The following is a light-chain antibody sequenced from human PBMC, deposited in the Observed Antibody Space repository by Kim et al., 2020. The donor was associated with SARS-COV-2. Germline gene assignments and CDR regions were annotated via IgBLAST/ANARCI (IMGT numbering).Light chain of an antibody. Sequence: DIQMTQSPSTLSASVGDRVTITCRASQSISSGLGWYQQKPGKAPKLLIYDASNLESGVPSRFSASGSGTEFTLTISSLQPDDFATYCCHQYKIYWAFGQGTKVDIK. V-gene: IGKV1-5*01. CDR2: DAS. CDR1: QSISSG. CDR3: HQYKIYWA. J-gene: IGKJ1*01.